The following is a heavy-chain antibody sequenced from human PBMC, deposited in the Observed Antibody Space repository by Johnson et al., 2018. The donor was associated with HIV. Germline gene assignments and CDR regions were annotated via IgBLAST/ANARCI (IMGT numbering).Heavy chain of an antibody. D-gene: IGHD3-22*01. V-gene: IGHV3-30*19. CDR2: IWYDGTNK. CDR1: GFTFSDFG. J-gene: IGHJ3*01. Sequence: QVLLVESGGGVVQPGKSLRLSCAASGFTFSDFGMHWVRQAPGKGLEWVAVIWYDGTNKYFTDSVRGRFTISRDNSRNTLFLQMNSLRAEDTAMYFCVRRFYDSSAFDVWGQGTLVTVSS. CDR3: VRRFYDSSAFDV.